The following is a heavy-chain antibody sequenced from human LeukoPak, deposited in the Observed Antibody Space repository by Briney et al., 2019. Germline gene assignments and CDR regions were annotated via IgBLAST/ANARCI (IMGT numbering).Heavy chain of an antibody. J-gene: IGHJ4*02. V-gene: IGHV3-21*01. Sequence: GGSLRLSCAASGFTFSSYSMNWVRQAPGKGLEWVSSISSSSSYIYYADSVKGRFTISRDNAKNSLYLQMNSLRAEDTAVYYCAREREEWLRLYYFDYWGQGTLVTVSS. CDR2: ISSSSSYI. CDR1: GFTFSSYS. D-gene: IGHD5-12*01. CDR3: AREREEWLRLYYFDY.